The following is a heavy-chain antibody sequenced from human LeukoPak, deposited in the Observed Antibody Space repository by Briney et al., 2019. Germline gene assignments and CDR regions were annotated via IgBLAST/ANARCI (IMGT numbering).Heavy chain of an antibody. D-gene: IGHD3-10*01. CDR3: ASPMTFVVRGVAGIDAFDI. CDR2: IYYSGST. Sequence: SETLSLTCTVSGGSISSSSYYWGWIRQPPGKGLEWIGSIYYSGSTYYNPSLKSRVTISVDTSKNQFSLKLSSVTAADTAIYYCASPMTFVVRGVAGIDAFDIWGQGTMVTVSS. V-gene: IGHV4-39*07. CDR1: GGSISSSSYY. J-gene: IGHJ3*02.